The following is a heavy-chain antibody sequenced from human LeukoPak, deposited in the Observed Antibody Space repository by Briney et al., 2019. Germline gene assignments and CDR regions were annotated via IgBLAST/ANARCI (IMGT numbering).Heavy chain of an antibody. D-gene: IGHD3-10*01. Sequence: GGSLRLSCTASGFTFGDYAMSWFRQAPGKGLEWVGFIRSKAYGGTTEYAASVKGRFTISRDDSKSIAYLQMNSLKTEDTAVYYCTRDSRGSGSYYKYYYYMDVWGKGTTVTVSS. V-gene: IGHV3-49*03. CDR1: GFTFGDYA. J-gene: IGHJ6*03. CDR2: IRSKAYGGTT. CDR3: TRDSRGSGSYYKYYYYMDV.